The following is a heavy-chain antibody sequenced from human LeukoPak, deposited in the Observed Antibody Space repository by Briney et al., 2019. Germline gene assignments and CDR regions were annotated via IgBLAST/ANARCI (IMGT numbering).Heavy chain of an antibody. CDR3: AKEGGPARPGLDF. J-gene: IGHJ4*02. Sequence: SETLSLTCTVSGASMSSHYWTWMRQAPGTGLEWIGNIYHTGSTSYNPALERRVTISLDTSNNQFSLKLTSVTAADTAVYYCAKEGGPARPGLDFWGQGTLVTVSS. V-gene: IGHV4-59*11. CDR1: GASMSSHY. CDR2: IYHTGST. D-gene: IGHD6-6*01.